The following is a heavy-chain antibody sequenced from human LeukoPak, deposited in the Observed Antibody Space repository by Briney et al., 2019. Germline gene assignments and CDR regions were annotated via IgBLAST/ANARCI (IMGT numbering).Heavy chain of an antibody. CDR3: ARGNSGVAVARFDY. CDR2: TYYRSKWYT. D-gene: IGHD6-19*01. J-gene: IGHJ4*02. CDR1: GDSVSNNNAA. Sequence: NHSQTLSLTCAISGDSVSNNNAAWNWIRQSPSRGLEWLGRTYYRSKWYTDSAVSVNSRITINPDTSKNQFSLQLTSVTPEDSAVYYCARGNSGVAVARFDYWGQGTLVTVSS. V-gene: IGHV6-1*01.